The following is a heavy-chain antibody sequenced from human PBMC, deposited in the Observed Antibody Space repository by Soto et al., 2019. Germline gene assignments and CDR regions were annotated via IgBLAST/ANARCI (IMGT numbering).Heavy chain of an antibody. J-gene: IGHJ2*01. V-gene: IGHV4-4*02. CDR2: IYHSGST. CDR3: ALTTEGYFDL. D-gene: IGHD4-17*01. CDR1: GGSISSSNW. Sequence: QVQLQESGPGLVKPSGTLSLTCAVSGGSISSSNWWSWVRQPPGKGLEWIGEIYHSGSTNYNPSLKXXVXIXXDKSKNQFSLKLSSVTAADTAVYYCALTTEGYFDLWGRGTLVTVSS.